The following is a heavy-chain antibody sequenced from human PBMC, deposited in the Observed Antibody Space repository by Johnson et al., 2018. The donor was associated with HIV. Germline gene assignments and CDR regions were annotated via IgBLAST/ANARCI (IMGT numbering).Heavy chain of an antibody. CDR2: IYSGGST. Sequence: VQLVESGGGVVQPGRSLRLSCAASGFTVSSNYMSWVSQAPGKGLEWVSVIYSGGSTYYADSVKCRFTISRDNSKNTLYLQMNSLRAEDTAVYYCARGTGGFGAFDIWGQGTMVTVSS. V-gene: IGHV3-66*02. CDR1: GFTVSSNY. CDR3: ARGTGGFGAFDI. J-gene: IGHJ3*02. D-gene: IGHD2-8*02.